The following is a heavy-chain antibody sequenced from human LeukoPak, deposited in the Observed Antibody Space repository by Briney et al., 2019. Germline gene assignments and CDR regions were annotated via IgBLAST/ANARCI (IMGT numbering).Heavy chain of an antibody. CDR1: GLTFSGFY. CDR2: ISPSGAPI. D-gene: IGHD3-10*01. CDR3: VRGHGGLEY. V-gene: IGHV3-11*01. Sequence: GGSLRLSCVVSGLTFSGFYMSWVRQAPGKGLEWLSYISPSGAPIYNVDSVKGRFTISRDNAKDSLYLQMNSLRAEDTAVYYCVRGHGGLEYWGQGTLVTVSS. J-gene: IGHJ4*02.